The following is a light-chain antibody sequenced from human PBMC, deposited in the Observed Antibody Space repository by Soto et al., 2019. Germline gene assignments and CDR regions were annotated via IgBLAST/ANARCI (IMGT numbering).Light chain of an antibody. V-gene: IGKV3-20*01. CDR2: AIS. CDR1: ESVTDNQ. J-gene: IGKJ1*01. CDR3: QQYGTSRWT. Sequence: EMVWAQSPGTLSLSPGERATRSCRASESVTDNQLAWYQQKPGQGPRLLIYAISTRATGVPDRFSGSGSGTDFTLTISRLEPEDFAMYYCQQYGTSRWTFAQGTKVDIK.